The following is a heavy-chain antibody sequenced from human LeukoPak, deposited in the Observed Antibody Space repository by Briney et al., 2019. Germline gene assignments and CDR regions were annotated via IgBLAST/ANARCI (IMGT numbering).Heavy chain of an antibody. CDR2: ISSSGSTI. CDR1: GFTFSSYE. J-gene: IGHJ4*02. D-gene: IGHD2-15*01. V-gene: IGHV3-48*03. Sequence: PGGSLRLSCAASGFTFSSYEMNWVRQAPGKGLEWVSYISSSGSTIYYADSVRGRFTISRDNAKNSLYLQMNSLRAEDTAVYYCARDLCSGGSCPDYWGQGTLVTVSS. CDR3: ARDLCSGGSCPDY.